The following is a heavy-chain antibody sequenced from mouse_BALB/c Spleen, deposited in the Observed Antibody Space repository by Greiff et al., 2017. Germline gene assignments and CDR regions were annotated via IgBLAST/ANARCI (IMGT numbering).Heavy chain of an antibody. CDR2: ISYSGST. V-gene: IGHV3-2*02. CDR3: ARRICIYYGSSFDAMDY. Sequence: VQLKESGPGLVKPSQSLSLTCTVTGYSITSDYAWNWIRQFPGNKLEWMGYISYSGSTSYNPSLKSRISITRDTSKNQFFLQLNSVTTEDTATYYCARRICIYYGSSFDAMDYWGQGTSVTVSS. D-gene: IGHD1-1*01. CDR1: GYSITSDYA. J-gene: IGHJ4*01.